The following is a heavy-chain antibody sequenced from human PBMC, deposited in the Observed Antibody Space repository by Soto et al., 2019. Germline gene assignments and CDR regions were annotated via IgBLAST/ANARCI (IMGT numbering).Heavy chain of an antibody. V-gene: IGHV4-59*01. CDR1: GGSISHYY. J-gene: IGHJ2*01. CDR3: ARGGSSWSGAWYFDL. D-gene: IGHD6-13*01. CDR2: IYYSGSA. Sequence: QVQLQESGPGLVKPSETLSLTCTVSGGSISHYYWSWIRQPPGKGLEWIGYIYYSGSANYNPSLKSLVIISVDTSQHQFSLKLSSVTAADTAVYFCARGGSSWSGAWYFDLWGRGTLVTVSS.